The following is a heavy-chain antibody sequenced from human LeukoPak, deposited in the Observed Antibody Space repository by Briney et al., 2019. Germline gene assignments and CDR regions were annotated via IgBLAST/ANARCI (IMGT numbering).Heavy chain of an antibody. CDR1: GFTFSSYS. Sequence: GGSLRLSCAASGFTFSSYSMNRVRQAPGKGLEWVSSISSSSSYIYYADSVKGRFTISRDNAKNSLYLQMNSLRAEDTAVYYCARDQDYYDSSGYYGMDVWGQGTTVTVSS. J-gene: IGHJ6*02. D-gene: IGHD3-22*01. V-gene: IGHV3-21*01. CDR3: ARDQDYYDSSGYYGMDV. CDR2: ISSSSSYI.